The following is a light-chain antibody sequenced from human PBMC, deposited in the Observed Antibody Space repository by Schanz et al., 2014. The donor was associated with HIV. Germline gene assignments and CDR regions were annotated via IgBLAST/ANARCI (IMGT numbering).Light chain of an antibody. CDR2: KAS. V-gene: IGKV1-5*03. J-gene: IGKJ4*01. CDR1: QSITYH. Sequence: DIQMTQSPSTLSASVGDRVTLTCRASQSITYHLAWYQQKPGKAPKLLIYKASNLEVGVPSRFSGSGSGTEFTLTISSLQAEDVAVYYCQQYYSSPLTFGGGPRWRSN. CDR3: QQYYSSPLT.